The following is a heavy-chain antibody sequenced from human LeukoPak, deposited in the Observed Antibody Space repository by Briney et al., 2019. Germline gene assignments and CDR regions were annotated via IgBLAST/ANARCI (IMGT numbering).Heavy chain of an antibody. CDR3: ARDSNLFQLLYSRWFDP. CDR1: GGSISSSSYY. CDR2: IYYSGST. J-gene: IGHJ5*02. V-gene: IGHV4-39*07. Sequence: SETLSLTCTVSGGSISSSSYYWGWIRQPPGKGLEWIGSIYYSGSTYYNPSLKSRVTISVDTSKNQFSLKLSSVTAADTAVYYCARDSNLFQLLYSRWFDPWGQGTLVTVSS. D-gene: IGHD2-2*02.